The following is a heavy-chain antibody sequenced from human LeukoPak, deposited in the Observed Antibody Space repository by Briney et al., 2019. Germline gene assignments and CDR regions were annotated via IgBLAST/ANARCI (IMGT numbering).Heavy chain of an antibody. D-gene: IGHD3-10*01. Sequence: PGGSLRLSCAASGFTFSSYSMNWVRPAPGKGLEWVSSISTSGSYISYADSVKGRFPISRDNAKTSLFLQMNSLRADDTAVYYSAIDRVYFGSGSYSFDYWGQGTLVTVSS. V-gene: IGHV3-21*01. CDR3: AIDRVYFGSGSYSFDY. CDR1: GFTFSSYS. J-gene: IGHJ4*02. CDR2: ISTSGSYI.